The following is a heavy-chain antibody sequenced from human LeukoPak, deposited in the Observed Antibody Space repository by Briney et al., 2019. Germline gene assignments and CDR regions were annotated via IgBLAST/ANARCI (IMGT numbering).Heavy chain of an antibody. V-gene: IGHV3-73*01. CDR3: TRLIGSSGRDSYY. D-gene: IGHD6-6*01. CDR2: TRSKANSHAT. CDR1: GFTFSGSA. J-gene: IGHJ4*02. Sequence: GGSLRLSCAASGFTFSGSAMHWVPQASGKGLEWVGGTRSKANSHATAYAASVKGRFTISRDDSKNTAYLQMNSLKTEDTAVYYCTRLIGSSGRDSYYWGQGTLVTVSS.